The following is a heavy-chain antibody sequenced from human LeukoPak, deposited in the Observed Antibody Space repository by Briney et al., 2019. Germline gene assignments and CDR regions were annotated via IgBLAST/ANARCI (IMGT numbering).Heavy chain of an antibody. V-gene: IGHV3-74*01. D-gene: IGHD3-22*01. J-gene: IGHJ4*02. Sequence: GGSLRLSCAGSGFTFSTYAMHWVRQGPGKGLVWVSRINRDGSSTTYADSVKGRFTISRNNAKNTLYLQMNSLRAEDTAVYYCARDLSSVFDYWGQGTLVTVSS. CDR1: GFTFSTYA. CDR2: INRDGSST. CDR3: ARDLSSVFDY.